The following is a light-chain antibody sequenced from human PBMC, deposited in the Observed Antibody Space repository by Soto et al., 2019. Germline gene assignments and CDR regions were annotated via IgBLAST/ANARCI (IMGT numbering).Light chain of an antibody. CDR3: QSYDSSLSGSVV. CDR1: SSNIGAGYD. Sequence: QSVLTQPPSVSGAPGQRVTISCTGSSSNIGAGYDVPWYQQLPGKAPKLLIYGNSNPPAVVPDRFSGSKSGTSASLAITGLQAEDEADYYCQSYDSSLSGSVVFGGGTKLTVL. J-gene: IGLJ2*01. CDR2: GNS. V-gene: IGLV1-40*01.